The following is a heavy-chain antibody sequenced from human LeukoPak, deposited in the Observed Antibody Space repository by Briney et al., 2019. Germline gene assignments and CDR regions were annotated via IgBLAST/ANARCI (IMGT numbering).Heavy chain of an antibody. CDR2: ISGSSTYI. D-gene: IGHD6-19*01. Sequence: GGSLRLSCAASGFTFSNYGMNWVRQAPGEGLEWVSSISGSSTYIYYADSVKGRFTISRDNAKNSLYLQMNSLRAEDTALYYCAKATGYSSGPTDYWGQGTLVTVSS. V-gene: IGHV3-21*04. J-gene: IGHJ4*02. CDR3: AKATGYSSGPTDY. CDR1: GFTFSNYG.